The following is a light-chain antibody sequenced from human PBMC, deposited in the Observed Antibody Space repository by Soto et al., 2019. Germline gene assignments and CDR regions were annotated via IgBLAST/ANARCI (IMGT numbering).Light chain of an antibody. Sequence: EIVLTQSPGTLSLSPGERATLSCRASQSVSNNYLAWYQQKPGQAPRLLMYGISRRATGIPDRFSGSGSGTDFTLTITRLEPEDFAVYYCQQYVTSSPRTFGQGTKVHIK. CDR3: QQYVTSSPRT. CDR1: QSVSNNY. V-gene: IGKV3-20*01. CDR2: GIS. J-gene: IGKJ1*01.